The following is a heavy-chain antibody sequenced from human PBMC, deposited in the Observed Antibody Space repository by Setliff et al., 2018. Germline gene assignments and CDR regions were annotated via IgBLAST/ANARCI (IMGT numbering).Heavy chain of an antibody. Sequence: SETLSLTCVVYEASFSGFYWSWIRQPPGKGLEWVGEVNHSGGTNYNPSLKSRVTISVDTSKNQFSPKVKSVTAADTAVYYCARGPTLLDGPWGQGTQVTVSS. D-gene: IGHD1-1*01. V-gene: IGHV4-34*01. CDR2: VNHSGGT. J-gene: IGHJ5*02. CDR3: ARGPTLLDGP. CDR1: EASFSGFY.